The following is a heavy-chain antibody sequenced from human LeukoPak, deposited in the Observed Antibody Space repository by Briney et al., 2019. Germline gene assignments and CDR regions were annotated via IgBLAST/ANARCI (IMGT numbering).Heavy chain of an antibody. D-gene: IGHD3-22*01. J-gene: IGHJ4*02. V-gene: IGHV5-10-1*01. CDR3: ARVSGYYSDYFDY. Sequence: PGESLRISCKASGYRFTRYWISWVRQMPGKGLEWMGRIDPSDSYTNYSPSFQGHVTISADKSISTAYLQWSSLKASDTDMYYCARVSGYYSDYFDYWGQGTLVTVSS. CDR2: IDPSDSYT. CDR1: GYRFTRYW.